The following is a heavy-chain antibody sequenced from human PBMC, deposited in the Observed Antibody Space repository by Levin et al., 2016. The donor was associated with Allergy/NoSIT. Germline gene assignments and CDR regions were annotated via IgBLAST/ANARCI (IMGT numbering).Heavy chain of an antibody. Sequence: PGKGLECIGYMYSSGSSGSTYYNPSLKSRLTISVDTSKNQFSLRLSSVTAADTAVYYCARRVIVPTAGVDAFDIWGQGTMVTVSS. J-gene: IGHJ3*02. CDR2: MYSSGSSGST. V-gene: IGHV4-30-4*07. CDR3: ARRVIVPTAGVDAFDI. D-gene: IGHD2-2*01.